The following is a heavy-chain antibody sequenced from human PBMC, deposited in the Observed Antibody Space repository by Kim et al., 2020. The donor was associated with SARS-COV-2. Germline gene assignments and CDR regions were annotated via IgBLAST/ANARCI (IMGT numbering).Heavy chain of an antibody. D-gene: IGHD5-18*01. V-gene: IGHV1-3*01. J-gene: IGHJ4*02. CDR2: IHGGDGIP. Sequence: ASVKVSCKASGYTFTRYTMHWVRQAPGQRLEWMGWIHGGDGIPTYSQRFQGRVTITRDTSATTAYMELSSLTYEDTAVYYCTSDPVGYNYAFDSWGQGTLVTDSS. CDR1: GYTFTRYT. CDR3: TSDPVGYNYAFDS.